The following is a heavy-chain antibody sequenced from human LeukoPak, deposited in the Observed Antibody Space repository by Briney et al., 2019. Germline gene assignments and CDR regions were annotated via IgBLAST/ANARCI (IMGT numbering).Heavy chain of an antibody. V-gene: IGHV4-39*01. J-gene: IGHJ6*03. CDR2: IYYSGST. CDR1: GGSISSSSYY. CDR3: ARAPRFVVRGNYYYYMDV. Sequence: SETLSLTCTVSGGSISSSSYYWGWIRQPPGTGLVWLRSIYYSGSTYYNPSLKSRVTISVDTSKNQFSLKLSSVTAADTAVYYCARAPRFVVRGNYYYYMDVWGKGTTVTVSS. D-gene: IGHD3-10*01.